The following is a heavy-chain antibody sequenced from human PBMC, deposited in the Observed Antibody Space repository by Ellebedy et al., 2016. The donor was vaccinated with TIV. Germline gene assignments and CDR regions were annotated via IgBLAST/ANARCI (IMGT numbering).Heavy chain of an antibody. CDR2: TYYRSKWNN. Sequence: SQTLSLTCVISGDSVSTDIGWNWIRQSPSRGLEWLGRTYYRSKWNNDYAVSLKSRITINPDTSKNQFSLQLNSVIPYDTAVYYCARGWFGSGMGVWGQGTTVTVSS. J-gene: IGHJ6*02. CDR3: ARGWFGSGMGV. CDR1: GDSVSTDIG. D-gene: IGHD3-16*01. V-gene: IGHV6-1*01.